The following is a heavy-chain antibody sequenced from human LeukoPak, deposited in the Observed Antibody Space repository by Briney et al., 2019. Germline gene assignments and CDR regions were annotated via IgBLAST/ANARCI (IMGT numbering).Heavy chain of an antibody. J-gene: IGHJ4*02. Sequence: SETLSLTCTVSAGSISNYFWNWIRQPPGKGLEWIGYIHSSGSTNYNPSLKSRLTMSVDTSKNQFSLKLSSVTAADTAVYYCARSFRPFNSATWFLSFDSWGPGTLVTVSS. CDR1: AGSISNYF. CDR3: ARSFRPFNSATWFLSFDS. CDR2: IHSSGST. D-gene: IGHD3-10*01. V-gene: IGHV4-59*01.